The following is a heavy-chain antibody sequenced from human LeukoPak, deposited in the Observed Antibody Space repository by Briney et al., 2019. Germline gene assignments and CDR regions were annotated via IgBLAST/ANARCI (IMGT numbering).Heavy chain of an antibody. Sequence: ASVKVSCKASGYTFTSYDINWVRQATGQGLEWMGWMNPNSGNTGYAQKFQGRVTMTRNTSISTAYMELSSLRSEDTAVYYCARGWEPDDAFDIWGQGTMVTVSS. J-gene: IGHJ3*02. V-gene: IGHV1-8*01. CDR3: ARGWEPDDAFDI. CDR1: GYTFTSYD. CDR2: MNPNSGNT. D-gene: IGHD1-26*01.